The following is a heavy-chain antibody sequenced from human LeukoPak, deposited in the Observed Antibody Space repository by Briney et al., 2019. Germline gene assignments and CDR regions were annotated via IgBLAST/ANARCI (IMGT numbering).Heavy chain of an antibody. Sequence: GGSLRLSCAASGFTFSSYWMHWVRQAPGKGLVWVSRINSDGSSTSYADSVKGRFTISRDNAKNTLYLQMNSLRAEDTAMYYCARTLYYYDSSGYYYDEVDYWGQGTLVTVSS. D-gene: IGHD3-22*01. CDR1: GFTFSSYW. V-gene: IGHV3-74*01. J-gene: IGHJ4*02. CDR2: INSDGSST. CDR3: ARTLYYYDSSGYYYDEVDY.